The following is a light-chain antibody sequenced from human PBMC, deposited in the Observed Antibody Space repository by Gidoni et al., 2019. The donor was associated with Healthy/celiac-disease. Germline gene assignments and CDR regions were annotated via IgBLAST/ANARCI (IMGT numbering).Light chain of an antibody. V-gene: IGLV1-40*01. CDR3: QSYDSSLSGYV. Sequence: QSVLTQPPSVSRAPGQRVTISCTGSSSTIGAGYDVNWYQQLPGTATNRLIYGNSNRPSGVPERFSGSKSGTSASLAITGLQAEDEADYYCQSYDSSLSGYVFGTGTKVTVL. CDR2: GNS. CDR1: SSTIGAGYD. J-gene: IGLJ1*01.